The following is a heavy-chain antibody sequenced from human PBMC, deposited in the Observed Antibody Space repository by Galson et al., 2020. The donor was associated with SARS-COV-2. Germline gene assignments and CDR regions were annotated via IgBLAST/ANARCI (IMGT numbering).Heavy chain of an antibody. D-gene: IGHD4-17*01. J-gene: IGHJ6*02. CDR3: ALFGDPNWVDV. Sequence: SETLSLTCDVSGGALSDYNWSWVRQSPKTGLEWLGQIDQAGEIKYNPSLRGRVSISVDRTRIQFSLQLRSLTAADTATYYCALFGDPNWVDVWGPGTTVTVSS. CDR1: GGALSDYN. V-gene: IGHV4-34*01. CDR2: IDQAGEI.